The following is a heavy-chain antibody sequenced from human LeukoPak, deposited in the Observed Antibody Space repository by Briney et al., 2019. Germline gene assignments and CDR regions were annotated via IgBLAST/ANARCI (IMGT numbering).Heavy chain of an antibody. Sequence: SETLSLTCTVSGGSVSSYFWSWIRQPPGKGLEWIGYIYYSGSTNYNPSLKSRVTISVDTSKNQFSLKLSSVTAADTAAYYCARALRSGYYDFWSGPYYFDYWGQGTLVTVSS. V-gene: IGHV4-59*02. CDR1: GGSVSSYF. J-gene: IGHJ4*02. CDR2: IYYSGST. D-gene: IGHD3-3*01. CDR3: ARALRSGYYDFWSGPYYFDY.